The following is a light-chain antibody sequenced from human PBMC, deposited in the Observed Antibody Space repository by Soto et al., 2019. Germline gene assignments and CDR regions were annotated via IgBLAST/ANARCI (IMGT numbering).Light chain of an antibody. V-gene: IGKV1-5*01. CDR2: DAS. CDR1: QSIKKR. J-gene: IGKJ1*01. Sequence: DIQMTQSPSTLSASVGDRVTITCRASQSIKKRLAWYHQKPGQAPKLLIYDASSWNSGAPARFSGRGSGTEFTLTISSVQPDDFATYYCQQYDNYPWTFGQGTKVEIK. CDR3: QQYDNYPWT.